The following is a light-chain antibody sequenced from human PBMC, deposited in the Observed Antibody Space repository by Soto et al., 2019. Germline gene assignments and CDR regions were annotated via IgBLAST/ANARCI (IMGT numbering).Light chain of an antibody. V-gene: IGKV3-15*01. J-gene: IGKJ1*01. CDR1: QSVSRN. Sequence: EIVMTQSPVTLSVSPGQRATLSCRASQSVSRNLAWYQQQPGQAPRLLVQSASTRATGIPARFSGSGSGTEFTLTISSLQSEDFAVYYCQQYNVWPWTFGQGTKVDIK. CDR2: SAS. CDR3: QQYNVWPWT.